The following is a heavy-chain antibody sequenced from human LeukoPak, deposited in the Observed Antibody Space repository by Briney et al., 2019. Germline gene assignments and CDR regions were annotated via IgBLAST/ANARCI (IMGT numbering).Heavy chain of an antibody. D-gene: IGHD3-10*01. CDR2: INPNSGGT. CDR3: ARNLWFGESIDAFDI. CDR1: RYTLTELS. V-gene: IGHV1-2*02. J-gene: IGHJ3*02. Sequence: GASVKVSCKVSRYTLTELSMHWVRQAPGQGLEWMGWINPNSGGTNYAQKFQGRVTMTRDTSISTAYMELSRLRSDDTAVYYCARNLWFGESIDAFDIWGQGTMVTVSS.